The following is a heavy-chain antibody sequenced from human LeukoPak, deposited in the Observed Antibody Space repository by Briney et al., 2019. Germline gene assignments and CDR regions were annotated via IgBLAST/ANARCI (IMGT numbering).Heavy chain of an antibody. Sequence: PSETLSLTCTVSGGSISSGGYYWSWIRQPPGKGLEWIGYIYYSGSTNYNPSLKSRVTISVDTSKNQFSLKLSSVTAADTAVYYCARHYYDSSGYYPDAFDIWGQGTMVTVSS. D-gene: IGHD3-22*01. CDR1: GGSISSGGYY. J-gene: IGHJ3*02. V-gene: IGHV4-61*08. CDR2: IYYSGST. CDR3: ARHYYDSSGYYPDAFDI.